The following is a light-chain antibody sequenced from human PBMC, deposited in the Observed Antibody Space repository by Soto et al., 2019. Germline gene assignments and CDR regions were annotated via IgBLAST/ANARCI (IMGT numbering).Light chain of an antibody. V-gene: IGKV1-5*03. CDR2: KAS. J-gene: IGKJ1*01. CDR1: QSISSW. Sequence: DIPMTQSPSTLSASVGDRVTITCRASQSISSWLARYQQKTGKAPKLLIYKASSLESGVPSRFSGSGSGTEFTLTFSSLQPYDFATYYCHQYNSYPWTFGKGNKVELK. CDR3: HQYNSYPWT.